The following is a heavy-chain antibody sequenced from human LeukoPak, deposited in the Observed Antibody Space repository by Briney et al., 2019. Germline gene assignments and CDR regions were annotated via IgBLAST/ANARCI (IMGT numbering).Heavy chain of an antibody. V-gene: IGHV3-7*03. J-gene: IGHJ5*02. CDR1: GFTSSSYW. CDR2: IKQDGSEK. Sequence: PGGSLRLSCAASGFTSSSYWMSWVRQAPGKGLEWVANIKQDGSEKYYVDSVKGRFTISRDNAKNSLYLQMNSLRAEDTAVYYCARDLPNYDILTGYRWFDPWGQGTLVTVSS. CDR3: ARDLPNYDILTGYRWFDP. D-gene: IGHD3-9*01.